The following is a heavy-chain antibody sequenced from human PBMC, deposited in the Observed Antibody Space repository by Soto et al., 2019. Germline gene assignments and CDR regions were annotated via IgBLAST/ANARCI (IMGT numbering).Heavy chain of an antibody. D-gene: IGHD5-18*01. CDR1: GGTFSTYA. V-gene: IGHV1-69*01. CDR3: ASGIQLWLRRINNGYSG. Sequence: QVQLVQSGAEVKKPESSVKVSCKAPGGTFSTYAISWVRQAPGQGLEWMGGIIPMFGTANYAQRFQDRVTITADEFTNTVYMELSSLRSEDTAVYFCASGIQLWLRRINNGYSGWGQGTLVTVSP. J-gene: IGHJ4*02. CDR2: IIPMFGTA.